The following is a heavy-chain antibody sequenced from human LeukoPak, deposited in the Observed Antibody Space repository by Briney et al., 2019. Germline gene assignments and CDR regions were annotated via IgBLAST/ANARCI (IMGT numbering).Heavy chain of an antibody. D-gene: IGHD2/OR15-2a*01. CDR3: ARNSTSGFFDY. CDR1: GYSITNGDY. Sequence: SETLSLTCVVSGYSITNGDYWGWIRQSPGKGLEWIGSIYNSASTHYNPSLKSRVTILVDTSKNEFSLKMTSVTAADAAMYYCARNSTSGFFDYWGQGTLATVSS. J-gene: IGHJ4*02. CDR2: IYNSAST. V-gene: IGHV4-38-2*01.